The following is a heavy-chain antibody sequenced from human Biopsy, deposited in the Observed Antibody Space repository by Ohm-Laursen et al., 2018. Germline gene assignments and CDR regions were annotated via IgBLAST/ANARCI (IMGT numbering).Heavy chain of an antibody. J-gene: IGHJ3*01. CDR1: GYAVNDYF. CDR2: ISPNSGGT. Sequence: ASVKVSCKGSGYAVNDYFLHWLRQAPGQGPEWMGWISPNSGGTNYAQKFQGRVTMTTDTSTSTVYLELGRLISDDTAVYYCARDIMNRIAGLVARSDVFDVWGQGTLVTVSS. V-gene: IGHV1-2*02. D-gene: IGHD3-16*01. CDR3: ARDIMNRIAGLVARSDVFDV.